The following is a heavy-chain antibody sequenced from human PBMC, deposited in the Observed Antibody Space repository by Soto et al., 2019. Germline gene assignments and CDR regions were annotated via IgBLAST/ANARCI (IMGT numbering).Heavy chain of an antibody. V-gene: IGHV4-38-2*01. CDR3: ARARITMVRGVIIIALFDY. D-gene: IGHD3-10*01. Sequence: SETLSLTCAVSGYSISSGYYWGWIRQPPGKGLEWIGSIYHSGGTYYNPSLKSRVTISVDTSKNQFSLKLSSVTAADTAVYYCARARITMVRGVIIIALFDYWGQGTLVTVSS. CDR1: GYSISSGYY. J-gene: IGHJ4*02. CDR2: IYHSGGT.